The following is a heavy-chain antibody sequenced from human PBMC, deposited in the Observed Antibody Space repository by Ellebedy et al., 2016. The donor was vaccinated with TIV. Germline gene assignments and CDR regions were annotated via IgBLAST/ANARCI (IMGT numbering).Heavy chain of an antibody. J-gene: IGHJ4*02. CDR2: ITTSGSYT. CDR3: ARVGSRNYFDY. D-gene: IGHD3-16*01. CDR1: GFTVSSNY. Sequence: PGGSLRLSCAASGFTVSSNYMSRIRQAPGKGLEWVSYITTSGSYTNYAGSVKGRFTISRDNAKNSLYLQMNSLRAEDTAVYYCARVGSRNYFDYWGQGTLVTVSS. V-gene: IGHV3-11*06.